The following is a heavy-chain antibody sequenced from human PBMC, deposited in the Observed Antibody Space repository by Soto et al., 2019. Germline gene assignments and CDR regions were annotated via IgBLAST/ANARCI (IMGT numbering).Heavy chain of an antibody. Sequence: GGSLRLSCAASGFTFSSYAMSWVRQAPGKGLEWVSAISGSGGSTYYADSVKGRFTISRDNSKNTLYLQMNSLRAEDTAVYYCAKAGSSGYYFTVRVFLDYWGQGTLVTVSS. CDR3: AKAGSSGYYFTVRVFLDY. D-gene: IGHD3-22*01. J-gene: IGHJ4*02. CDR2: ISGSGGST. V-gene: IGHV3-23*01. CDR1: GFTFSSYA.